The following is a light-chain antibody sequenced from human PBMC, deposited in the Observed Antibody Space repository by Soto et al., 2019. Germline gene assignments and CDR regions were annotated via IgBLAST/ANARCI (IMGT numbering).Light chain of an antibody. V-gene: IGKV1-5*01. Sequence: DIQMTQSPSSLSASVGDRVTITCRASQSISSYLNWYQQKPGKAPKLLIYDASSLESGVPSRFSGSGSGTEFTLTISSLQPDDFATYYCQHYNSYSEAFGQGTKV. J-gene: IGKJ1*01. CDR2: DAS. CDR1: QSISSY. CDR3: QHYNSYSEA.